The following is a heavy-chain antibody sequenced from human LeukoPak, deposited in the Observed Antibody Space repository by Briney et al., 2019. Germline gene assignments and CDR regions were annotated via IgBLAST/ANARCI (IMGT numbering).Heavy chain of an antibody. V-gene: IGHV3-33*01. D-gene: IGHD5-18*01. J-gene: IGHJ4*02. CDR2: IWYVGSNK. CDR3: ARGHSYGYFDY. CDR1: GFTFSSYG. Sequence: GGSLRLSCAASGFTFSSYGMHWVRQAPGKGLEWVAVIWYVGSNKYYADSVKGRFTISRDNSKNTLYLQMNSLRAEDTAVYYCARGHSYGYFDYWGQGTLVTVSS.